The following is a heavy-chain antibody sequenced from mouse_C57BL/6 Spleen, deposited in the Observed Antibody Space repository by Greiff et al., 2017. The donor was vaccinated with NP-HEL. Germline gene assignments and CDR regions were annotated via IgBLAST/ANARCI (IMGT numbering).Heavy chain of an antibody. CDR3: ARYSSGYVGFAY. CDR1: GYTFTDYN. V-gene: IGHV1-18*01. J-gene: IGHJ3*01. CDR2: INPNNGGT. D-gene: IGHD3-2*02. Sequence: DVKLVESGPELVKPGASVKIPCKASGYTFTDYNMDWVKQSHGKSLEWIGDINPNNGGTIYNQKFKGKATLTVDKSSSTAYMELRSLTSEDTAVYYCARYSSGYVGFAYWGQGTLVTVSA.